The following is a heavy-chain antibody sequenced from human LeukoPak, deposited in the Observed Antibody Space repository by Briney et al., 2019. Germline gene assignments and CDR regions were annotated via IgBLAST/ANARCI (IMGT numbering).Heavy chain of an antibody. CDR1: GFTFSSYA. V-gene: IGHV3-23*01. J-gene: IGHJ3*02. CDR2: ISGSGGST. D-gene: IGHD3-3*01. Sequence: PGGSLRLSCAASGFTFSSYAMSWVRQAPGKGLEWVSAISGSGGSTYYADSVKGRFTISRDNSKNTLYLQMNSLRAEDTAVYYCAKDRFWGFLEWPDAFDIWGQGTMVTVSS. CDR3: AKDRFWGFLEWPDAFDI.